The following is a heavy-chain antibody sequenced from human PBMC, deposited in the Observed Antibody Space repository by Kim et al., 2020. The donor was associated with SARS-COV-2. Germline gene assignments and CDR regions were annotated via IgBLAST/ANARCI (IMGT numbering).Heavy chain of an antibody. J-gene: IGHJ6*02. V-gene: IGHV3-30*07. CDR3: AGSRLYYDFWSGSYGMDV. D-gene: IGHD3-3*01. Sequence: KGRFTISRDNSKNTLYLQMNSLSAEDTAVYYWAGSRLYYDFWSGSYGMDVWGQGTTVTVSS.